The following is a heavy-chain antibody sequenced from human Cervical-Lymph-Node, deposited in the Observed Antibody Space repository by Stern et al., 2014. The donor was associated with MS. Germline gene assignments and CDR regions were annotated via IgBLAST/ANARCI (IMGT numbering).Heavy chain of an antibody. V-gene: IGHV3-23*04. Sequence: QLVQSGGGLVQPGGSLRLSCAASGFTFSSYPMSWVRQAPGKGLEWVSAISSSGGTTYYADSVKGRFTISRDNSKNTLYLQMNSLRAEDTAVYYCARRYSSGWPFDCWGQGTLVTVSS. CDR1: GFTFSSYP. D-gene: IGHD6-19*01. CDR2: ISSSGGTT. J-gene: IGHJ4*02. CDR3: ARRYSSGWPFDC.